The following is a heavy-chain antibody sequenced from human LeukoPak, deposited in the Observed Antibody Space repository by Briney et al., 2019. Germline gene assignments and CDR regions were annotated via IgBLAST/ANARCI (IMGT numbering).Heavy chain of an antibody. D-gene: IGHD3-3*01. CDR1: GFTFSSYD. J-gene: IGHJ4*02. CDR3: ARGNFWSGYRSKAFDY. CDR2: IGTAGDT. V-gene: IGHV3-13*01. Sequence: GGSLRLSCAASGFTFSSYDMHWARQATGKGLEWVSAIGTAGDTYYPGSVKGRFTISRENAKNSLYLQMNSLRAGDTAVYYCARGNFWSGYRSKAFDYWGQGTLVTVSS.